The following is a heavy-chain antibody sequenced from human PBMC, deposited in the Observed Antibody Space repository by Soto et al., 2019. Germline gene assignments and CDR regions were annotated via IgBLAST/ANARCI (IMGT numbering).Heavy chain of an antibody. CDR1: GTSISGHL. D-gene: IGHD3-10*01. V-gene: IGHV4-34*01. J-gene: IGHJ6*02. Sequence: SETLSLTCTVSGTSISGHLWSWMRQPPGKGLEWIGDINHSGSTDYNPSLKSRVTISVDTSKNQFSLKLSSVTAADTAVYYCARRGSAADNYYYYGMDFWGQGTTVTVS. CDR3: ARRGSAADNYYYYGMDF. CDR2: INHSGST.